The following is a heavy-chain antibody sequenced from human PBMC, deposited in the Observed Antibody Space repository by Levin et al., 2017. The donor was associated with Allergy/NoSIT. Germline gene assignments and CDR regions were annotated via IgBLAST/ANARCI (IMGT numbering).Heavy chain of an antibody. CDR3: ARPCNGGCYCY. D-gene: IGHD2-15*01. CDR1: GYSFATYW. CDR2: IYPGDSNT. J-gene: IGHJ4*02. Sequence: RGESLKISCQTSGYSFATYWIGWVRQMPGKGLEWMGIIYPGDSNTRYNPSFQGQVTISADKSVSTAYLQWSSLKASDTAMYYCARPCNGGCYCYWGQGTLVTVSS. V-gene: IGHV5-51*01.